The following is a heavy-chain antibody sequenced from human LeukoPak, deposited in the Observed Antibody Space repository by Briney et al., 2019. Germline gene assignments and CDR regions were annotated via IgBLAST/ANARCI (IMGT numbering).Heavy chain of an antibody. V-gene: IGHV4-30-2*01. CDR3: ARVDGGYAGSYYFDY. Sequence: SETLSLTCAVSGVSVGSGGYSWSWIRQPPGKGLEWIGYIYHSGSSYYNPSLKSRVTIPMDRSKNQISLRLTSVTAADTAVYYCARVDGGYAGSYYFDYWGQGTLVTVSS. CDR2: IYHSGSS. D-gene: IGHD5-12*01. CDR1: GVSVGSGGYS. J-gene: IGHJ4*02.